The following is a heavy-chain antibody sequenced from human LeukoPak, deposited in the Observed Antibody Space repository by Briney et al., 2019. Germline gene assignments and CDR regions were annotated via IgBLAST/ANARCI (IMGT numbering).Heavy chain of an antibody. Sequence: PSETLSLTCTVSGGSIISSSSSSYYWGWIRQSPGKGPEWVGAIYYTGRTYYNPSLQSRVSISLDTSNNQFSLRLSSVTAADTAVYYCATEPLATKTAGIWGQGTLVTVSS. CDR3: ATEPLATKTAGI. V-gene: IGHV4-39*02. J-gene: IGHJ4*02. D-gene: IGHD1/OR15-1a*01. CDR1: GGSIISSSSSSYY. CDR2: IYYTGRT.